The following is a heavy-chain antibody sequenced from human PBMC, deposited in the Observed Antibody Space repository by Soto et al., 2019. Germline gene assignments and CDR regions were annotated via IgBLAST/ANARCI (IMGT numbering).Heavy chain of an antibody. J-gene: IGHJ3*02. D-gene: IGHD3-22*01. V-gene: IGHV1-69*01. CDR1: GGTFSSYA. CDR3: AREATYYYDSSGYNHHAFDI. Sequence: QVQLVQSGAEVKKPGSSVKVSCKASGGTFSSYAISWVRQAPGQGLEWMGGIIPIFGTANYAQKFQGRVTITADESTSTAYRELGSLRSEDSAVYYCAREATYYYDSSGYNHHAFDIWGQGTMVTVSS. CDR2: IIPIFGTA.